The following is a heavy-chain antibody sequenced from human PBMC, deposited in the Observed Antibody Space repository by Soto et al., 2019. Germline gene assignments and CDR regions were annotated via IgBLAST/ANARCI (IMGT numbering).Heavy chain of an antibody. Sequence: EVQLVESGGGLVQPGGSLRLSCAASGFTFSSYNMNWVRQAPGKGLEWVSYISTSGTTIYYTDSVKGRFTISGDNAKNSLFLLMNSLRDEDTAVYYCARYDYSNYGASDVWGQGTTVTVSS. V-gene: IGHV3-48*02. CDR2: ISTSGTTI. CDR1: GFTFSSYN. J-gene: IGHJ6*02. CDR3: ARYDYSNYGASDV. D-gene: IGHD4-4*01.